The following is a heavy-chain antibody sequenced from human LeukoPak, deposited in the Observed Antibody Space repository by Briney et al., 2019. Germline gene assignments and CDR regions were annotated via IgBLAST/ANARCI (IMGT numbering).Heavy chain of an antibody. D-gene: IGHD3-10*01. CDR1: GYTFTSYD. CDR2: MNPISGNT. J-gene: IGHJ5*02. V-gene: IGHV1-8*01. Sequence: ASVKVSCKASGYTFTSYDINWVRQATGQGLEWMGWMNPISGNTGHAQKFQGRVTMTRDTSISTAYMELSSLRSEDTAVYYCARMNWEVQGVPNWFDPWGQGTLVTVSS. CDR3: ARMNWEVQGVPNWFDP.